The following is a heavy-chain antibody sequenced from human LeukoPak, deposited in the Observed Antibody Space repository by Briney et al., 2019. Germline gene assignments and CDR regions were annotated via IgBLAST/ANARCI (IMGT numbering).Heavy chain of an antibody. Sequence: SETLSLTCTLSGGSISRYYCSWIRQPPGEGLEWIGYTYSSGSTTYNPTLKRRVTISIKTPKNQSTLKQSSVTTADTALDYCGIDHLYQGDSYNYVDYWGQGTLVTVSS. CDR1: GGSISRYY. CDR2: TYSSGST. CDR3: GIDHLYQGDSYNYVDY. J-gene: IGHJ4*02. V-gene: IGHV4-4*08. D-gene: IGHD5-24*01.